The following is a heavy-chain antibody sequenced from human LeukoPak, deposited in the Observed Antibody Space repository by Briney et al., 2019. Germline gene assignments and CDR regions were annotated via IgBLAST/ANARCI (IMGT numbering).Heavy chain of an antibody. CDR3: ARDLTVGATRGDAFDI. J-gene: IGHJ3*02. CDR1: GFTVSSNY. D-gene: IGHD1-26*01. Sequence: GGSLRLSCAASGFTVSSNYMSWVRQAPGKGLEWVSVIYSGGSTYYADSVKGRFTISRDNPKNTLYLQMNSLRAEDTAVYYCARDLTVGATRGDAFDIWGQGTMVTVSS. CDR2: IYSGGST. V-gene: IGHV3-66*01.